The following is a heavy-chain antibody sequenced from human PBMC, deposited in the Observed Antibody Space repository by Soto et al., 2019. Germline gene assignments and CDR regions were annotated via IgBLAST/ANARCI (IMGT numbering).Heavy chain of an antibody. Sequence: ASVKVSCKASGGTFSTYTIIWVRQAPGQGLEWMGRILPMLDITNSAQRFQGRVTITADKSTSTAYLELSSLRAEDTAIYYCVRDDIGLGIDYWGLGTLVTVSS. CDR3: VRDDIGLGIDY. CDR2: ILPMLDIT. CDR1: GGTFSTYT. D-gene: IGHD1-26*01. V-gene: IGHV1-69*04. J-gene: IGHJ4*02.